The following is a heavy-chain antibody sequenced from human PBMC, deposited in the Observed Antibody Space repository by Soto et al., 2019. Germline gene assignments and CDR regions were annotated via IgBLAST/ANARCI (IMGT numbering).Heavy chain of an antibody. CDR1: GGSISSYY. J-gene: IGHJ4*02. V-gene: IGHV4-59*01. D-gene: IGHD6-6*01. CDR3: AQYSSSFRAFDY. CDR2: IYYSGST. Sequence: PSETLSLTCTVSGGSISSYYWSWIRQPPGKGLEWIGYIYYSGSTNYSPSLKSRVTISVDTSKNQFSLKLSSVTAADTAVYYCAQYSSSFRAFDYWGQGTLVTVSS.